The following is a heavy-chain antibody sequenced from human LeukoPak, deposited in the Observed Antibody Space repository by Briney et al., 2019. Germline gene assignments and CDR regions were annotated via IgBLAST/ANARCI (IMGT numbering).Heavy chain of an antibody. CDR1: GFTFSDVW. J-gene: IGHJ4*02. V-gene: IGHV3-23*01. D-gene: IGHD3-22*01. CDR2: ISGSGGST. Sequence: GGSLRLSCAASGFTFSDVWMTWVRQAPGKGLEWVSTISGSGGSTYYADSVKGRFTISRDNSKNTLYLQMNSLRAEDTAFYYCARRSYYDSTGYPFDYWGQGALVTVSS. CDR3: ARRSYYDSTGYPFDY.